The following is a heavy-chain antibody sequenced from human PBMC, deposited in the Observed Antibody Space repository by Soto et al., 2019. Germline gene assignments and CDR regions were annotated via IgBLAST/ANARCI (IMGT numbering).Heavy chain of an antibody. D-gene: IGHD5-12*01. J-gene: IGHJ4*02. CDR3: ARMDIVANWSDY. CDR1: GGSFSGYY. Sequence: PSETLSLTCAVYGGSFSGYYWSWIRQPPGKGLEWIGEINHSGSTNYNPSLKSRVTISVDTSKNQFSLKLSSVTAADTAVYYCARMDIVANWSDYWGQGALVTVSS. V-gene: IGHV4-34*01. CDR2: INHSGST.